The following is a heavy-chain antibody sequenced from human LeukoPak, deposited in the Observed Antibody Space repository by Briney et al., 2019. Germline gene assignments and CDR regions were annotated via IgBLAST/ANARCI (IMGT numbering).Heavy chain of an antibody. CDR3: ARAVPSTYYYGSSGYPDY. Sequence: GGSLRLSCAASGFTFSSYSMNWVRQAPGKGLEWVSSISSSSSHIYYADSVEGRFTISRDNAKNSLYLQMNSLRAEDTAVYYCARAVPSTYYYGSSGYPDYWGQGTLVTVSS. CDR1: GFTFSSYS. V-gene: IGHV3-21*01. J-gene: IGHJ4*02. CDR2: ISSSSSHI. D-gene: IGHD3-22*01.